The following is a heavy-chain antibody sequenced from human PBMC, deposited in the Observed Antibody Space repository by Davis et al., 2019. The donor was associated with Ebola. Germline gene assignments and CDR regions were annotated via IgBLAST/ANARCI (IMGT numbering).Heavy chain of an antibody. V-gene: IGHV4-34*01. D-gene: IGHD3-10*01. J-gene: IGHJ6*02. CDR1: GGSFSVYS. CDR3: ARAGYYYYGMDV. CDR2: INHSGST. Sequence: SETLSLTCAVYGGSFSVYSWSWIRQPPGKGLEWIGEINHSGSTNYKPSLKGRFTISVDTSKNQFSLKLSSVTAADTAVYDCARAGYYYYGMDVWGQGTTVTVSS.